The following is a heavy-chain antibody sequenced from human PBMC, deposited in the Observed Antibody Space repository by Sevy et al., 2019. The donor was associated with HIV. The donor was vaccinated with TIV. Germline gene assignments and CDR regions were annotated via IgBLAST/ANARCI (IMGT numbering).Heavy chain of an antibody. CDR1: GFTFSSYS. CDR3: ARPDLSGWYFDF. Sequence: GGSLRLSCVASGFTFSSYSMNWVRQAPGKGLEWVSYISSSSDSSRTLYYADSVKGRFSMSKDHAKNSVHLQITSQRVEVTDVYYCARPDLSGWYFDFWGHGTLVTVSS. J-gene: IGHJ4*01. CDR2: ISSSSDSSRTL. D-gene: IGHD6-19*01. V-gene: IGHV3-48*01.